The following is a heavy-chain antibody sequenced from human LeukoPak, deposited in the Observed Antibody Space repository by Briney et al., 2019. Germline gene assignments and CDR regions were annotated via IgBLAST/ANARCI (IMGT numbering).Heavy chain of an antibody. J-gene: IGHJ4*02. D-gene: IGHD5-24*01. CDR1: GFNVTTNY. CDR3: AGGRRDGYNLGY. Sequence: GGSLRLSCAASGFNVTTNYMSWVRQAPGKGPEWVSVIYSGGTTYYADSVKGRFTISRDISKNTLSLQMNSLRAEDTAVYYCAGGRRDGYNLGYWGQGTLVAVSS. V-gene: IGHV3-53*01. CDR2: IYSGGTT.